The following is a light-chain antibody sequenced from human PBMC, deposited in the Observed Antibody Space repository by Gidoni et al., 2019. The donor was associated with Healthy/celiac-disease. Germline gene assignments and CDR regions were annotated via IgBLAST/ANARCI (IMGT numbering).Light chain of an antibody. J-gene: IGKJ2*01. CDR1: QSVSSN. CDR2: GAS. V-gene: IGKV3-15*01. CDR3: QQDNNWLQDT. Sequence: DIEMTQSPATLSVSPGERATLSCRASQSVSSNLAWYQQKPGQAPRLLIYGASTRATGIPARFSGSGSGTEFTLTISSLQSEDVAVYYCQQDNNWLQDTFGQXTKLEIK.